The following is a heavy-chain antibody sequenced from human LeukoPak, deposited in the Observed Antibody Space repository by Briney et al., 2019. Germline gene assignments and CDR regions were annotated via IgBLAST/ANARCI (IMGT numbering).Heavy chain of an antibody. D-gene: IGHD1-26*01. J-gene: IGHJ3*02. CDR3: ASGGSRPSAFDI. V-gene: IGHV1-3*01. Sequence: KFQGRVTITRDTSASTAYMELSSLRSEDTAVYYCASGGSRPSAFDIWGQGTMVTVSS.